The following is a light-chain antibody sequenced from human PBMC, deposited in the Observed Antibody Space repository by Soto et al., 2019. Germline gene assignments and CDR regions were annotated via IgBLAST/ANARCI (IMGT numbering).Light chain of an antibody. CDR1: NSDIGTYNY. J-gene: IGLJ1*01. V-gene: IGLV2-14*01. CDR2: EVS. Sequence: QSVLTQPASVSGSPGQSITISCTGSNSDIGTYNYVSWYQQLPGKAPKLVISEVSNRPSGISGRFSGSKSGNAASLTISGLQAEDEATYYCSSYTSTSTLYVFGPGT. CDR3: SSYTSTSTLYV.